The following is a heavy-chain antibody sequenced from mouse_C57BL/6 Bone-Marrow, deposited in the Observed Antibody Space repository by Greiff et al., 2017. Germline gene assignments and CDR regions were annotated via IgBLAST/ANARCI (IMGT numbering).Heavy chain of an antibody. CDR2: IDPSDSYT. Sequence: VQLQQPGAELVMPGASVKLSCKASGYTFTSYWMHWVKQRPGQGLEWIGEIDPSDSYTNYNQKFKGKSTLTVDKSSSTAYMQLSSLTSEDSAVYYCARGYYGPDYWGQGTTLTVSS. J-gene: IGHJ2*01. D-gene: IGHD1-2*01. V-gene: IGHV1-69*01. CDR1: GYTFTSYW. CDR3: ARGYYGPDY.